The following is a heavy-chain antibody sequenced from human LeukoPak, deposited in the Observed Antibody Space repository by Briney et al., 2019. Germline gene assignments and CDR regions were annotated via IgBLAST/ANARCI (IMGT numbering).Heavy chain of an antibody. CDR3: ARGWGSGSYYNRYFDY. V-gene: IGHV3-66*01. J-gene: IGHJ4*02. CDR1: GFTVRSNY. Sequence: PGGSLRLSCAASGFTVRSNYMNWVRQAPGKGLEWVSVIYSGDSTYYADSVKGRFSISRDNSKNTLYLQMNSLRAEDTAVYYCARGWGSGSYYNRYFDYWGQGILVTVSS. D-gene: IGHD3-10*01. CDR2: IYSGDST.